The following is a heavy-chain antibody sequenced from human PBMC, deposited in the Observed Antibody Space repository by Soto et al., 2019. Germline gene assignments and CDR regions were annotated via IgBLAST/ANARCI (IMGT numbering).Heavy chain of an antibody. V-gene: IGHV2-5*02. CDR1: GFSLSTSGVG. D-gene: IGHD4-17*01. CDR3: AHRQRTVYFDY. J-gene: IGHJ4*02. CDR2: TYLDDDK. Sequence: QITLKESGPTLVKPTQTLTLTCTFSGFSLSTSGVGVGWIRQPPGKALEWLALTYLDDDKRYSPSLKSRLTITKDTSKNQVVLTMTNMDPVDTATYYCAHRQRTVYFDYWGQGTLVTVSS.